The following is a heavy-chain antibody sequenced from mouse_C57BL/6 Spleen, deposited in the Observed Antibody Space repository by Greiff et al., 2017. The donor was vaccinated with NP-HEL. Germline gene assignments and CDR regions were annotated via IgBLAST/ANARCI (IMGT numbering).Heavy chain of an antibody. CDR1: GYTFTSYW. V-gene: IGHV1-64*01. Sequence: QVQLQQPGAELVKPGASVKLSCKASGYTFTSYWMHWVKQRPGQGLEWIGMIHPNCGSTNYNEKFKSKATMTVDKSSSTAYIQLSSLTSEDSAVYYCARQLRSLYAMDYWGQGTSVTVSS. CDR2: IHPNCGST. CDR3: ARQLRSLYAMDY. D-gene: IGHD3-2*02. J-gene: IGHJ4*01.